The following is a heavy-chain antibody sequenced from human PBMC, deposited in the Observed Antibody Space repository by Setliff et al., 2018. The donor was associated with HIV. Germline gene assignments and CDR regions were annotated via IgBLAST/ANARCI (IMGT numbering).Heavy chain of an antibody. CDR1: GFTFSDSY. V-gene: IGHV3-48*04. CDR3: ARDGYYNFWSGSLYYFDY. D-gene: IGHD3-3*01. Sequence: AGGSLRLSCAASGFTFSDSYMNWVRQAPGEGLEWVSYISGGSTSIYYADSVKGRFSISRDNTKNSLYLQMNSLRAEDTAVYYCARDGYYNFWSGSLYYFDYWGQGTLVTVSS. J-gene: IGHJ4*02. CDR2: ISGGSTSI.